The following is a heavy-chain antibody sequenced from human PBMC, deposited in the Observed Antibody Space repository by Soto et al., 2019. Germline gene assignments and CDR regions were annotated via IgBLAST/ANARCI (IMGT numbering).Heavy chain of an antibody. D-gene: IGHD3-22*01. CDR1: GGTFSSYA. Sequence: PVKVSCKASGGTFSSYAISWVRQAPGQGLEWMGGIIPIFGTANYAQKFQGRVTITADESTSTAYMELSSLRSEDTAVYYCARAPHYYDSSGYYYPYFDYWGQGTLVTVSS. CDR2: IIPIFGTA. V-gene: IGHV1-69*13. J-gene: IGHJ4*02. CDR3: ARAPHYYDSSGYYYPYFDY.